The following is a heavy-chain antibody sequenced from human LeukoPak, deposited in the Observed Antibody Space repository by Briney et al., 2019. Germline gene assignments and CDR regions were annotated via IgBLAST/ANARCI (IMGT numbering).Heavy chain of an antibody. D-gene: IGHD7-27*01. Sequence: PGGSLRFSCAASGFTFSVFWMHWVRQAPGTGPVWVSHISPDGSTTSYADSVKGRFTISRDNAKNTLYLQISSLRAEDTAVYYCARDMWGTFDYWGQGTLVTVSS. V-gene: IGHV3-74*01. CDR1: GFTFSVFW. CDR2: ISPDGSTT. CDR3: ARDMWGTFDY. J-gene: IGHJ4*02.